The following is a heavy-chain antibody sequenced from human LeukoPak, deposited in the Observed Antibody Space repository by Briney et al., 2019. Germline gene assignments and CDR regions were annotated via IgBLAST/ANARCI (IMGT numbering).Heavy chain of an antibody. D-gene: IGHD3-22*01. CDR1: GFTFDNYG. V-gene: IGHV3-20*04. CDR2: INWNGGST. Sequence: PGGSLRLSCAASGFTFDNYGMSWVRQAPGKGLEWVSGINWNGGSTGCADSVKGRFTISRDNAKNSLYLQMNSLRAEDTALYYCARLDTYYYDSSGYYSAFDIWGQGTIVTVSS. J-gene: IGHJ3*02. CDR3: ARLDTYYYDSSGYYSAFDI.